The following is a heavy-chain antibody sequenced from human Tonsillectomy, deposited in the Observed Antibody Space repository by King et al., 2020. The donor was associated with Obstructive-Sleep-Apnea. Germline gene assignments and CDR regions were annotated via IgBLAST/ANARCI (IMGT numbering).Heavy chain of an antibody. D-gene: IGHD3-3*01. V-gene: IGHV3-66*01. CDR1: GLTVSSNF. Sequence: VQLVESGGGLVQPGGSLRLSCAASGLTVSSNFMNWVRQAPGKGLEWVSVIYSGGSTFHADSVKGRFTISRDNSKNTLYLQINSPRAEDTAVYFCASGADFSPFDYGGQGTLVTVSS. J-gene: IGHJ4*02. CDR2: IYSGGST. CDR3: ASGADFSPFDY.